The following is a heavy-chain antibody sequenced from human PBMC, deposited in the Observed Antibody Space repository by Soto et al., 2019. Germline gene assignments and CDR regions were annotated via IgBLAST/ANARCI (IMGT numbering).Heavy chain of an antibody. Sequence: WGTLRLSCTASGFTCSSYSRNWIRQPPGKGLEWVSYISSSRSTIYYAASEKCRSTISKDNANNSLHMQMNNPGEQNTAEYYCVRGRGNCLDRVDQWGQGTGVTVSS. CDR2: ISSSRSTI. CDR3: VRGRGNCLDRVDQ. V-gene: IGHV3-48*02. CDR1: GFTCSSYS. D-gene: IGHD1-7*01. J-gene: IGHJ5*02.